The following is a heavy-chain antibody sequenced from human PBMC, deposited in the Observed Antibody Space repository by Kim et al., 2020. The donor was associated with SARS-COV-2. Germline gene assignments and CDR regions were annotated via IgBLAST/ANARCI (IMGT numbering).Heavy chain of an antibody. CDR1: GFTFSNAW. CDR2: IKSKTDGGTT. J-gene: IGHJ4*02. CDR3: TTETAHRKLRPRGY. Sequence: GGSLRLSCAASGFTFSNAWMSWVRQAPGKGLEWVGRIKSKTDGGTTDYAAPVKGRFTISRDDSKNTLYLQMNSLKTEDTAVYYCTTETAHRKLRPRGYWGQGTLVTVSS. D-gene: IGHD4-17*01. V-gene: IGHV3-15*01.